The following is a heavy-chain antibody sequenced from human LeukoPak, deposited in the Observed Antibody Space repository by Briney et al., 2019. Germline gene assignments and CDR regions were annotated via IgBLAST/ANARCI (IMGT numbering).Heavy chain of an antibody. CDR3: ARGEWFGESVQAFDY. J-gene: IGHJ4*02. D-gene: IGHD3-10*01. V-gene: IGHV3-74*01. CDR1: GFTFSSYW. Sequence: GGSLRLSCAASGFTFSSYWMHWVRQAPGKGLVWVSRINSDGSSTSYADSVKGRFTISRDNAKNTLYLQMNSLRAEDTAVYYCARGEWFGESVQAFDYWGQGTLVTVSS. CDR2: INSDGSST.